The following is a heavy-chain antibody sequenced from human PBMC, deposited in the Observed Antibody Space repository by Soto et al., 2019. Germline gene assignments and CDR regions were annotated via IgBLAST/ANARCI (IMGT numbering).Heavy chain of an antibody. J-gene: IGHJ2*01. Sequence: GASVKVSGKASGGIFSGYAISWVRQAPGQGLEWMGGIIPIFGTANYAQKFQGRVTITADESTSTAYMELSSLRSEDTAVYYCAKKRRDGYSYWYFDLWGRGTLVTVSS. V-gene: IGHV1-69*13. CDR1: GGIFSGYA. D-gene: IGHD4-4*01. CDR2: IIPIFGTA. CDR3: AKKRRDGYSYWYFDL.